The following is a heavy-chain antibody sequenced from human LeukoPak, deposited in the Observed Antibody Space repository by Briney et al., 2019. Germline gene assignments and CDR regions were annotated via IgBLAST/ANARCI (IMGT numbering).Heavy chain of an antibody. V-gene: IGHV3-33*01. Sequence: PGRSLRLSCAASGFTFSSYGMHWVRQAPGKGLEWVAVIWYDGSNKYYADSVKGRFTISRDNSKNTLYLQMNSLRAEDTAVYYCARGRVPATAMADDAFDIWGRGTMVTVSS. D-gene: IGHD5-18*01. J-gene: IGHJ3*02. CDR2: IWYDGSNK. CDR3: ARGRVPATAMADDAFDI. CDR1: GFTFSSYG.